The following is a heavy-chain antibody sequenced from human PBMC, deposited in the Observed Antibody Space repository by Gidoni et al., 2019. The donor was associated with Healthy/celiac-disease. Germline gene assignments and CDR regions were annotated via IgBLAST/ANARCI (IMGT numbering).Heavy chain of an antibody. Sequence: QVQLQESGPGLVKPSETLSLTCAVSGYSISSGYYWGWIRQPPGKGLEWIGSIYHSGSTYYNPSLKSRVTISVDTSKNQFSLKLSSVTAADTAVYYCARGGYSSGPFDYWGQGTLVTVSS. CDR1: GYSISSGYY. D-gene: IGHD6-19*01. V-gene: IGHV4-38-2*01. CDR3: ARGGYSSGPFDY. CDR2: IYHSGST. J-gene: IGHJ4*02.